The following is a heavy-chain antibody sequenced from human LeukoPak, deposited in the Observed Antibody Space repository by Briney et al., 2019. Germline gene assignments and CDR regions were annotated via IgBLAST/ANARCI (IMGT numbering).Heavy chain of an antibody. CDR3: ARGGYNWNDGLM. V-gene: IGHV1-8*01. D-gene: IGHD1-1*01. J-gene: IGHJ4*02. CDR1: GYTFTSYD. CDR2: MNPNSGNT. Sequence: ASVKVSCKDSGYTFTSYDINWVRQATGQGLEWMGWMNPNSGNTGYAQKFQGRVTMTRNTSISTAYMELSSLRSEDTAVYYCARGGYNWNDGLMWGQGTLVTVSS.